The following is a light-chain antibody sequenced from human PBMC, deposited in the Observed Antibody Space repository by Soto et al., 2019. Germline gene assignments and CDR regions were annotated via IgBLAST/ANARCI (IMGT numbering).Light chain of an antibody. V-gene: IGLV2-14*01. CDR3: SSYTSSSTPDV. J-gene: IGLJ1*01. CDR1: SSDVGGYNY. CDR2: EVS. Sequence: QSVLTQPASVSGSPRQSITISCTGTSSDVGGYNYVSWYQQHPGKAPKLMIYEVSNRPSGVSNRFSGSKSGNTASLTISGLQAEDEADYYCSSYTSSSTPDVFRTGTKLTVL.